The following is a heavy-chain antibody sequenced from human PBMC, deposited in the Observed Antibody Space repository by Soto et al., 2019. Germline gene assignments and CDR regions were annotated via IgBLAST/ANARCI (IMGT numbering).Heavy chain of an antibody. J-gene: IGHJ4*02. V-gene: IGHV4-59*12. D-gene: IGHD5-12*01. Sequence: SETLSLTCTVSGGSISSYYWSWIRQPPGKGLEWIGYIYYSGSTNYNPSLKSRVTISVDTSKNQFSLKTEDTAVYYCTRDSYDHPPNDYWAQGTLVTVSS. CDR3: TRDSYDHPPNDY. CDR2: IYYSGST. CDR1: GGSISSYY.